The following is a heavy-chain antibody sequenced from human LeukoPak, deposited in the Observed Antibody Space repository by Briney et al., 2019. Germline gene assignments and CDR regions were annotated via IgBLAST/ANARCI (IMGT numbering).Heavy chain of an antibody. CDR2: IKYDGSAT. V-gene: IGHV3-74*01. J-gene: IGHJ4*02. Sequence: GGSLRLSCAASGFTFSNYWMHWIRQVPGKGLVWVSHIKYDGSATNYADSVKGRFTISRDNAKNTLYLQMNSLRVEDTAVYYCVSGSLQSGYNFDYWGQGALVTVSS. CDR1: GFTFSNYW. CDR3: VSGSLQSGYNFDY. D-gene: IGHD3-3*01.